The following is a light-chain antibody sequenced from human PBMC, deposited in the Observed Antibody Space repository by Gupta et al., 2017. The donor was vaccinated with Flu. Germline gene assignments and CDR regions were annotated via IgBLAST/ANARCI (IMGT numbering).Light chain of an antibody. J-gene: IGLJ2*01. Sequence: QSALTQPRSVSGSPGQSVTISCTGTSSDIGYYDYVSWFQQHPGKAPKLIIYDVTKRSSGVPARFSGSKAGYTASLTISGLQAEDEADYHCCSFAGSYTVVFGGGNKLTVL. CDR3: CSFAGSYTVV. CDR2: DVT. V-gene: IGLV2-11*01. CDR1: SSDIGYYDY.